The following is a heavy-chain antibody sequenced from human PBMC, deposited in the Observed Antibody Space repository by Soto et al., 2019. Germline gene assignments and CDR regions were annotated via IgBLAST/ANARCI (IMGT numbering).Heavy chain of an antibody. CDR2: MSFDGSNK. Sequence: HWVRQAPGKGLEWLAIMSFDGSNKYYADSVKGRFYISRDNAKNTLFLQMSSLRPDDTAVYFCARHYDSSGYLDYWGQGTLVTV. CDR3: ARHYDSSGYLDY. J-gene: IGHJ4*02. V-gene: IGHV3-30-3*01. D-gene: IGHD3-22*01.